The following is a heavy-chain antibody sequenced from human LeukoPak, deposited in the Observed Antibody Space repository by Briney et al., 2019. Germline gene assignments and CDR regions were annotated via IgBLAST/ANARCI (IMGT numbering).Heavy chain of an antibody. Sequence: PGGSLRLSCAASGFTFSRYWMSWVRQAPGKGLEWVANINQDGSEKYYVDSVKGRITISRDNAKHSLYLQMNSLRAEDTAVYYCAKYFYDESAYSNLDYWGQGTLVTVSS. CDR3: AKYFYDESAYSNLDY. V-gene: IGHV3-7*01. D-gene: IGHD3-22*01. J-gene: IGHJ4*02. CDR1: GFTFSRYW. CDR2: INQDGSEK.